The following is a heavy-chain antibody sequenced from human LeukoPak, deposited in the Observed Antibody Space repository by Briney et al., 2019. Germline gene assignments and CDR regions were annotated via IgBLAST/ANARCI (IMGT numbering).Heavy chain of an antibody. CDR3: AKEAQSSGRYLPEYYFDW. CDR2: IWFDESNK. Sequence: GGSLRLSCEGSGFDFSRYGMHWVRQAPGKGLEWVAMIWFDESNKYYVDSVQGRFTIFRDNSKNMMYLQMNSLRVEDTAVYYCAKEAQSSGRYLPEYYFDWWGQGTLVTVSS. CDR1: GFDFSRYG. V-gene: IGHV3-33*06. J-gene: IGHJ4*02. D-gene: IGHD6-19*01.